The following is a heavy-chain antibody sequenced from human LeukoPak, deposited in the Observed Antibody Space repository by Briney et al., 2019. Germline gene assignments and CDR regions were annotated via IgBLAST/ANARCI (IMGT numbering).Heavy chain of an antibody. J-gene: IGHJ4*02. Sequence: PGGSLRLSCAASGFNFSNFAMSWVRQAPGKGLEWVSAISGSGDTTYYADSVMGRFTISRDSSKNTLFLQMNSLRAEDAAIYYCAKHRSEVAMVALNYWGQGTLVTVSS. CDR3: AKHRSEVAMVALNY. V-gene: IGHV3-23*01. CDR2: ISGSGDTT. D-gene: IGHD5-18*01. CDR1: GFNFSNFA.